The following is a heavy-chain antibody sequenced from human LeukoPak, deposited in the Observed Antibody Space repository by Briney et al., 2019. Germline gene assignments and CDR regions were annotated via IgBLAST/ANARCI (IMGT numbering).Heavy chain of an antibody. CDR2: INHSGST. D-gene: IGHD3-16*02. Sequence: SETLSLTCAVYGGSFSGYYWSWIRQPPGKGLEWIGEINHSGSTNYNPSLKSRVTISVDTSKNQFSLKLSSVTAADTAVYYCARRIMITFGGVIVPQGGYFDYWGQGTLVTVSS. CDR1: GGSFSGYY. CDR3: ARRIMITFGGVIVPQGGYFDY. V-gene: IGHV4-34*01. J-gene: IGHJ4*02.